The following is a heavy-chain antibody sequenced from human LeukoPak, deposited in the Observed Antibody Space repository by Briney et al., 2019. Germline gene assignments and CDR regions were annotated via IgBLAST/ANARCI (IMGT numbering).Heavy chain of an antibody. J-gene: IGHJ6*02. D-gene: IGHD3-3*01. Sequence: PGRSLRLSCAASGFTFSSYAMHWVHQAPGKGLEWVAVISYDGSNKYYADSVKGRFTISRDNSKNTLYLQMYSLRAEDTAVYYCARDRGFDGGTYYDFWSGYNRYYYYGMDVWGQGTTVTVSS. CDR3: ARDRGFDGGTYYDFWSGYNRYYYYGMDV. CDR1: GFTFSSYA. CDR2: ISYDGSNK. V-gene: IGHV3-30-3*01.